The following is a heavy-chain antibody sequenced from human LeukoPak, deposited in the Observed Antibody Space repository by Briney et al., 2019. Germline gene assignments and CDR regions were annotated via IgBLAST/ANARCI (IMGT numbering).Heavy chain of an antibody. D-gene: IGHD6-13*01. CDR2: IYYTGST. CDR3: ARGRGEGIAPQVNYYGMDV. V-gene: IGHV4-39*01. CDR1: GGSISSSGFY. J-gene: IGHJ6*02. Sequence: SETLSLTCTVSGGSISSSGFYWGWIRQSPGKGLEWIGNIYYTGSTDYNPSLKSRVTISVDTSKNQFSLKLSSVTAADTAVYYCARGRGEGIAPQVNYYGMDVWGQGTTVTVSS.